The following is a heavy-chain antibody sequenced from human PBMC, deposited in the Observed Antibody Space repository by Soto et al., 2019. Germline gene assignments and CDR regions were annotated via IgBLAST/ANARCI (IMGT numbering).Heavy chain of an antibody. J-gene: IGHJ6*02. V-gene: IGHV3-23*01. Sequence: EVQLLESGGGLAQPGGSLRLSCAASGFTFSSYAMSWVRQGPGKGLEWVSAISGSGASTFSTDSVKGRFTVSRDNSKNTLYLQMNSLRAEDTAVYYCAKATIRFLDTYGMDVWGQGTTVAVSS. CDR1: GFTFSSYA. D-gene: IGHD3-3*01. CDR3: AKATIRFLDTYGMDV. CDR2: ISGSGAST.